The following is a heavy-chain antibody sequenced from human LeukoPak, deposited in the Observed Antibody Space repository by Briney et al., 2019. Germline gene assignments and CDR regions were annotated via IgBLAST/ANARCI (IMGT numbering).Heavy chain of an antibody. CDR1: GYTFTGYY. CDR3: ARDLISYYYDSSGDPFFDY. J-gene: IGHJ4*02. CDR2: INPNSGGT. V-gene: IGHV1-2*02. D-gene: IGHD3-22*01. Sequence: ASVKVSCKASGYTFTGYYMHWVRQAPGQGLEWMGWINPNSGGTNYAQKFQGRVTMTRDTSISTAYMELRRLRSGDTAVYYCARDLISYYYDSSGDPFFDYWGQGTLVTVSS.